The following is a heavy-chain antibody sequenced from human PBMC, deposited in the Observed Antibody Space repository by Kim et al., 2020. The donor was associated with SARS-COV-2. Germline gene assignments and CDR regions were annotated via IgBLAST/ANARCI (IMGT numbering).Heavy chain of an antibody. CDR2: IYSGGSST. CDR3: AKATDHSSSWPNWVDP. D-gene: IGHD6-13*01. Sequence: GGSLRLSCAASGFTFSSYAMSWVRQAPGKGLEWVSVIYSGGSSTYYADSVKGRFTISRDNSKNTLYLQMNSLRAEDTAVYYCAKATDHSSSWPNWVDPWGQGTLVTVSS. CDR1: GFTFSSYA. J-gene: IGHJ5*02. V-gene: IGHV3-23*03.